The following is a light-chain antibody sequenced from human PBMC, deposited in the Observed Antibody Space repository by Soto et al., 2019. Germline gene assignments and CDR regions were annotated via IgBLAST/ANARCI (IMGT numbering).Light chain of an antibody. V-gene: IGLV2-11*01. CDR2: DVT. CDR1: SSDVGAYNY. Sequence: QSALTQPRSVSGSPGQSVTISCTGTSSDVGAYNYVSWYQQHPGKAPQLIIYDVTDRPSGVPDRFSGSKSASTASLTISGLQSEDEADYYCSSYAGRYTWVFGGGTQLTVL. CDR3: SSYAGRYTWV. J-gene: IGLJ3*02.